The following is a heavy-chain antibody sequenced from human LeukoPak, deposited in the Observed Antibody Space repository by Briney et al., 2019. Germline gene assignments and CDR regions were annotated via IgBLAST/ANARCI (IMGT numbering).Heavy chain of an antibody. V-gene: IGHV4-34*01. Sequence: PSETLSLTCAVSEMSFSAYYWNWIRQSPGKGLEWIGEINYGGSTKYTPSLEGRRTILIDTSKNQFSLKLTSVTAADTAVYYCARGFPPGSGSRGSHAFDVWGQGTMVTVSS. CDR2: INYGGST. D-gene: IGHD6-19*01. CDR3: ARGFPPGSGSRGSHAFDV. J-gene: IGHJ3*01. CDR1: EMSFSAYY.